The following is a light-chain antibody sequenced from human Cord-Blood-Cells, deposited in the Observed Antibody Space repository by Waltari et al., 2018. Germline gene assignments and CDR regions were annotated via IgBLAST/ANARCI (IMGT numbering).Light chain of an antibody. Sequence: QSALTLPASVSVSPGQSITISCTGTSSDVGGYNSVSWDQQHPGKAPKLMIYDVSNRPSGVSNRFSGSKSGNTASLTISGLQAEDEADYYCSSYTSSSTLVFGGGTKLTVL. CDR3: SSYTSSSTLV. V-gene: IGLV2-14*03. CDR2: DVS. J-gene: IGLJ3*02. CDR1: SSDVGGYNS.